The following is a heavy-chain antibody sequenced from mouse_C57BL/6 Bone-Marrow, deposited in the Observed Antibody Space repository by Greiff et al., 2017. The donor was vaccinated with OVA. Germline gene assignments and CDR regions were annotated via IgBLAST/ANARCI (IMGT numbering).Heavy chain of an antibody. D-gene: IGHD1-1*01. CDR1: GFTFSDYG. Sequence: EVQRVESGGGLVKPGGSLKLSCAASGFTFSDYGMHWVRQAPEKGLEWVAYISSGSSTIYYADTVKGRFPISRDNAKNTLFLQRTSLRSEDTAMYDCARTTVVGRYFDVWGTGTTVTVSS. CDR2: ISSGSSTI. V-gene: IGHV5-17*01. J-gene: IGHJ1*03. CDR3: ARTTVVGRYFDV.